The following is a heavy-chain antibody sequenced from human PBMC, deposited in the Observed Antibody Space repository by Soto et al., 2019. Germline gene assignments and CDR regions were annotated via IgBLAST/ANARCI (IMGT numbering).Heavy chain of an antibody. D-gene: IGHD6-13*01. V-gene: IGHV3-23*01. CDR2: ISGSGAST. CDR1: GFTFRSYA. J-gene: IGHJ4*02. CDR3: VVSSIDAAGIFDY. Sequence: EVQLLESGGGLVQPGGSLRLSCAASGFTFRSYAMNWVSQAPGKGLEWVSGISGSGASTYYAYSVKGRFTIYRDNSKKTRDLKMNSLRDEDTAVYYCVVSSIDAAGIFDYLGQGTLVTVSS.